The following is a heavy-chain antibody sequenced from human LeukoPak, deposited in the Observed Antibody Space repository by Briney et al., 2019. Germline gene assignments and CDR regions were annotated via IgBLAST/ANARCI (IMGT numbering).Heavy chain of an antibody. D-gene: IGHD3-10*01. CDR1: GFTVSSNY. Sequence: GGSLRLSCAASGFTVSSNYMSWVRQAPGKGLEWVSVIYSGGSTYYADSVKGRFTISRDNSRNTLYLQMNSLRAEDTAVHYCARVYYYGSGCCPMDVWGQGTTVTVSS. J-gene: IGHJ6*02. V-gene: IGHV3-66*01. CDR3: ARVYYYGSGCCPMDV. CDR2: IYSGGST.